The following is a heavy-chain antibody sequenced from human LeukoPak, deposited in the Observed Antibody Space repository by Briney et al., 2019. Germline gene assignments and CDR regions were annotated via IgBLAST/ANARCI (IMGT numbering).Heavy chain of an antibody. CDR3: AKDPRRTGTANWFDP. J-gene: IGHJ5*02. D-gene: IGHD1-7*01. V-gene: IGHV3-23*01. Sequence: GGSLRLSCAASGFAFSSYAMSWVRQAPGKGLEWVSAISGSGGSTYYADSVKGRFTISRDNSKNTLYLQMNSLRAEDTAVYYCAKDPRRTGTANWFDPWGQGTLVTVSS. CDR2: ISGSGGST. CDR1: GFAFSSYA.